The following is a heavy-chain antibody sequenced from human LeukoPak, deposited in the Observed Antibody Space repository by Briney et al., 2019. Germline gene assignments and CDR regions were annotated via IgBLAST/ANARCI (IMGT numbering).Heavy chain of an antibody. J-gene: IGHJ6*03. CDR3: AKDSIAAAGYYYYYMDV. V-gene: IGHV3-23*01. CDR2: ISGSGGST. Sequence: PGGSLRLSCAASGFTFSSYAMSWVRQAPGKGLEWVSAISGSGGSTYYADSVKGRFTISRDNSKNTLYLQMNSLRAEDTAVYYCAKDSIAAAGYYYYYMDVWGKGTTVTISS. CDR1: GFTFSSYA. D-gene: IGHD6-13*01.